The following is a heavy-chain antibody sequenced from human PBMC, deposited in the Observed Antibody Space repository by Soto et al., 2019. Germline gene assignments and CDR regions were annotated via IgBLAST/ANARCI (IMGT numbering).Heavy chain of an antibody. CDR3: ARLGFNYDFLSGYYNVHHYYGIDV. J-gene: IGHJ6*02. D-gene: IGHD3-3*01. CDR2: IYPGDSDT. V-gene: IGHV5-51*01. Sequence: PGESQKISCMGSGYKVSAWHNFTSYWIAWVRQMPGEGLEWMGIIYPGDSDTRYIPSFQGQVTISADKSINSVYLQWSSLKASDTATYYCARLGFNYDFLSGYYNVHHYYGIDVWGQGTTVTVS. CDR1: GYKVSAWHNFTSYW.